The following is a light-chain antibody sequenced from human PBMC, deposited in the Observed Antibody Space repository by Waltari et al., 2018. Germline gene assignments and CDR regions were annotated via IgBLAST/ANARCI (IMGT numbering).Light chain of an antibody. J-gene: IGLJ3*02. CDR2: DVS. CDR3: CSYAGDAVYM. CDR1: SSDVGPYRY. V-gene: IGLV2-11*01. Sequence: QSALTQPRSVSGSPGQSVTISCTGTSSDVGPYRYVSWYQHHPGKAPKVMIFDVSRRPSGVPDRFSGSKSGNTASLTISGLQAEDEADYYCCSYAGDAVYMFGGGTKVTVL.